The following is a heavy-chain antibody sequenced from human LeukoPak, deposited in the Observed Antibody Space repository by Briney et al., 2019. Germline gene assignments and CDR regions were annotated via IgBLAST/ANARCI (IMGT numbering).Heavy chain of an antibody. J-gene: IGHJ6*03. D-gene: IGHD1-14*01. V-gene: IGHV3-30*02. CDR1: GFTFSNYG. CDR3: AKNTGGYYYYMDV. CDR2: IRYDGSNK. Sequence: GGSLRLSCAASGFTFSNYGMHWVRQAPGKGLEWVAFIRYDGSNKYYADSVKGRFTISRDNSKNTLYLQMNSLRAEDTAVYYCAKNTGGYYYYMDVWGKGTTVTISS.